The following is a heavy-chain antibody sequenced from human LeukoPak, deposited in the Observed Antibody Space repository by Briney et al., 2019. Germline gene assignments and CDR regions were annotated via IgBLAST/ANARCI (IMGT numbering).Heavy chain of an antibody. V-gene: IGHV4-59*01. J-gene: IGHJ4*02. CDR1: GGSISSYY. CDR3: GSSADNPAGMRRVVKSVDLFRHQCSLELSSGAAADAGVYYCARASISSPNTSMVDFDY. CDR2: IYYTGST. Sequence: SETLSLTCTVSGGSISSYYWSWIWQPPGKGLDWLGYIYYTGSTNYNSSLKSQVTISVDTSKNQYSLKLRPMTVTNTAVYYCGSSADNPAGMRRVVKSVDLFRHQCSLELSSGAAADAGVYYCARASISSPNTSMVDFDYWGQGTLVTVSS. D-gene: IGHD1-7*01.